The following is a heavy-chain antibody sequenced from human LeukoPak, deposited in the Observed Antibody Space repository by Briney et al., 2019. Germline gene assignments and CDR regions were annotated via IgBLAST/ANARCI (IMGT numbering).Heavy chain of an antibody. CDR2: IYYSGST. D-gene: IGHD3-22*01. Sequence: SETLSLTCTVSGDSFSSGSYSWAWIRQPPGKGLEWIGNIYYSGSTYYNPSLKSRVTFSVGTSKDQFSLKLGSVTAADTAVYYCAGEDLFYGTSGYFNFWGQGTLVTVSS. J-gene: IGHJ4*02. CDR3: AGEDLFYGTSGYFNF. CDR1: GDSFSSGSYS. V-gene: IGHV4-39*07.